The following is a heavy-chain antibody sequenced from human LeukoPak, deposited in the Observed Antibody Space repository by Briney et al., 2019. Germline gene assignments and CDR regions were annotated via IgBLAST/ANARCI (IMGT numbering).Heavy chain of an antibody. CDR1: GFTFSSDG. V-gene: IGHV3-7*01. J-gene: IGHJ4*02. CDR3: ARGRGNYPFGY. D-gene: IGHD1-7*01. CDR2: IKQDGRGK. Sequence: TLCPSCAASGFTFSSDGTSWVRNGPGQGMDWVGNIKQDGRGKSYVDPAMGRFTLSRENAKTSLYLQRQVLRPEDTAVYYFARGRGNYPFGYWGQGTLVTVSS.